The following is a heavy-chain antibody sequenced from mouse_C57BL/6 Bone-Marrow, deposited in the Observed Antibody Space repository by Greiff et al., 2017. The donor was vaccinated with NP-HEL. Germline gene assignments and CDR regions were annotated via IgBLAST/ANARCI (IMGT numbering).Heavy chain of an antibody. J-gene: IGHJ4*01. V-gene: IGHV1-54*01. CDR1: GYAFTNYL. CDR2: INPGSGGT. CDR3: ARSPFFYYYAMDY. Sequence: VQLQQSGAELVRPGTSVKVSCKASGYAFTNYLIEWVKQRPGQGLEWTGVINPGSGGTNYNEKFKGKATLTADKSSSTAYMQLSSLTSEDSAVYFCARSPFFYYYAMDYWGQEPQSPSPQ.